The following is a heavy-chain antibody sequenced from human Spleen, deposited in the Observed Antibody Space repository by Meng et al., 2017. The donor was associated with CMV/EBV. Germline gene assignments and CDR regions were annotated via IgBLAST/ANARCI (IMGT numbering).Heavy chain of an antibody. J-gene: IGHJ6*02. V-gene: IGHV3-30*02. CDR2: IQYDGTNK. CDR1: GFTFSIYG. D-gene: IGHD6-13*01. Sequence: GGSLRLSCAASGFTFSIYGMNWVRQAPGKGLEWVAFIQYDGTNKYYVGSVKGRFTISRDNSKNTLYLQMSSLRPEDTAVYYCAKDPGIADPYYYGMDVWGQGTTVTVSS. CDR3: AKDPGIADPYYYGMDV.